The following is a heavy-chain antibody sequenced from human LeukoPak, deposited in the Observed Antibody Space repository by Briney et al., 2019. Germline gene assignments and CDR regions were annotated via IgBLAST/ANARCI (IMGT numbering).Heavy chain of an antibody. CDR2: INHSGST. CDR1: GGSFSGYY. Sequence: SQTLSLTCAVYGGSFSGYYWSWIRQLPGKGLEWIGEINHSGSTNYNPSPKSRATISVDTSKNQFSLKLSSVTAADTAVYYCARGVLGVDIWGQGTMVTVSS. CDR3: ARGVLGVDI. D-gene: IGHD6-6*01. J-gene: IGHJ3*02. V-gene: IGHV4-34*01.